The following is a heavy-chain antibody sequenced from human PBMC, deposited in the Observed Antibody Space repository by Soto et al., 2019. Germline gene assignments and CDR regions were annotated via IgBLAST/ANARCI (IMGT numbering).Heavy chain of an antibody. D-gene: IGHD4-17*01. J-gene: IGHJ4*02. CDR2: IYYSGTP. CDR3: AALTYGDRSFDY. V-gene: IGHV4-31*03. Sequence: PSETLSLTCSVSGVSISSGSHYWSWIRQHTGKGLEWIGFIYYSGTPYYNPSLKSRLAISVDTSKNQFSLKLSSVTAADTAMYYCAALTYGDRSFDYWGQGALVTVSS. CDR1: GVSISSGSHY.